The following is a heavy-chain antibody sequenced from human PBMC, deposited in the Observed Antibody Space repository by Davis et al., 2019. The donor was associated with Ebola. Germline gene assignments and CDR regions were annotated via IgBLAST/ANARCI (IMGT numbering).Heavy chain of an antibody. J-gene: IGHJ2*01. D-gene: IGHD2-15*01. CDR2: ISYDGSNK. V-gene: IGHV3-30-3*01. CDR3: ARNLYCSGGSCFKWYFDL. Sequence: PGGSLRLSCAASGFTFSSYAMHWVRQAPGKGLEWVAVISYDGSNKYYADSVKGRFTISRDNSKNTLYLQMNSLRAEDTAVYYCARNLYCSGGSCFKWYFDLWGRGTLVTVSS. CDR1: GFTFSSYA.